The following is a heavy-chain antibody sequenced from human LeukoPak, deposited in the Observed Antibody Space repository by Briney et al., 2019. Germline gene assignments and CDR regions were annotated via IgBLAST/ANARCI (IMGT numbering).Heavy chain of an antibody. J-gene: IGHJ4*02. CDR1: GGSISSGSYY. D-gene: IGHD3-3*01. V-gene: IGHV4-61*02. Sequence: NPSQTLSLTCTVSGGSISSGSYYWSWIRQPAGKGLEWIGRIYTSGSTNYNPSLKSRVTISVDTSKNQFSLKLSSVTAADTAVYYCARHDVNYDFWSGPLGDFDYWGQGTLVTVSS. CDR2: IYTSGST. CDR3: ARHDVNYDFWSGPLGDFDY.